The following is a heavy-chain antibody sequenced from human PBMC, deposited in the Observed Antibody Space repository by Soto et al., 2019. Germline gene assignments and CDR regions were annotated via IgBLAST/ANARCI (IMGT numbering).Heavy chain of an antibody. V-gene: IGHV4-4*07. J-gene: IGHJ4*02. CDR3: ARDLADSSGYYPRFYSEPYYFDY. CDR1: GGSISSYY. D-gene: IGHD3-22*01. CDR2: IYTSGST. Sequence: PSETLSLTCTVSGGSISSYYWSWIRQPAGKGLEWIGRIYTSGSTNYNPSLKSRVTMSVDTSKNQFSLKLSSVTAADTAVYYCARDLADSSGYYPRFYSEPYYFDYWGQGTLVTVSS.